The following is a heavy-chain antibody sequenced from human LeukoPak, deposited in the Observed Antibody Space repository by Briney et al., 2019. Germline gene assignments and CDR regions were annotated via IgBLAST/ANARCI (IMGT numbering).Heavy chain of an antibody. CDR3: ARVLGSGYSDY. Sequence: PSETLSLTCTVSGGSISGHNWSWIRQPPGKGLEWIGYIHFSGSTQYNPSLKSRLTISVDTSKNHFSLKLRSVTAADTAIYYCARVLGSGYSDYWGQGTLVTVSS. CDR2: IHFSGST. CDR1: GGSISGHN. V-gene: IGHV4-59*11. D-gene: IGHD2-15*01. J-gene: IGHJ4*02.